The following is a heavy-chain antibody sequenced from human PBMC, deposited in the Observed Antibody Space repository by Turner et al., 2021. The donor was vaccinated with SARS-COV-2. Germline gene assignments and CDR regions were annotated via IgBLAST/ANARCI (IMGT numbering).Heavy chain of an antibody. V-gene: IGHV4-39*01. CDR2: FFYSGST. Sequence: QLQLKASGPGLVKPSETLSLTCTVSSGSISSSAYYWGWIRQPPGKGLEWIGSFFYSGSTYYSPSLKSRITISVDTSKNQFSLNLSSVTAADTAVYYCARQVSILGRWLAPFDSWGQGTLVTVSS. CDR3: ARQVSILGRWLAPFDS. D-gene: IGHD6-19*01. CDR1: SGSISSSAYY. J-gene: IGHJ4*02.